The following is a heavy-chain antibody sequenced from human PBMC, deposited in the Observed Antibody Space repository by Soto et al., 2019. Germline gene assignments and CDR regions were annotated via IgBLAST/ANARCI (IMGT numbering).Heavy chain of an antibody. D-gene: IGHD3-16*01. V-gene: IGHV3-15*01. CDR3: TTDLLRYDYIWGSYTDS. CDR1: GFTFSNAW. Sequence: GGSLRLSCAASGFTFSNAWMSWVRQAPGKGLEWVGRIKSKTDGGTTDYAAPVKGRFTISRDDSKNTLYLQMNSLKTEDTAVYYCTTDLLRYDYIWGSYTDSWGQGTLVTVSS. J-gene: IGHJ4*02. CDR2: IKSKTDGGTT.